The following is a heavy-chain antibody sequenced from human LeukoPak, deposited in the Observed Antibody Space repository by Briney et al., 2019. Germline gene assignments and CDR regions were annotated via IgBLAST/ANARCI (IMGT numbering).Heavy chain of an antibody. J-gene: IGHJ4*02. V-gene: IGHV1-69*04. D-gene: IGHD3-10*01. CDR1: GGTFSSYA. Sequence: ASVKVSCKASGGTFSSYAISWVRQAPGQGLEWMGRIIPILGIANYAQKFQGRVTITADKSTSTAYMELSSLRSEDTAVYYCARDREYDYGSGTFDYWGQGTLVTVSS. CDR3: ARDREYDYGSGTFDY. CDR2: IIPILGIA.